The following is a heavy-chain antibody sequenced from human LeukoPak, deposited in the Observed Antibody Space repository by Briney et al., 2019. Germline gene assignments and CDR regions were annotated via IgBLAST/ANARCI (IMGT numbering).Heavy chain of an antibody. D-gene: IGHD3-10*01. Sequence: SETLSLTCTVSGGSISSSSYYWSWIRQPPGKGLEWIGEINHSGSTNYNPSLKSRVTISIDTSKNQFSLKLSSVTAADTAVYYCARSLRRFIAMVRGARYYFDYWGQGTLVTVSS. V-gene: IGHV4-39*07. CDR2: INHSGST. CDR1: GGSISSSSYY. J-gene: IGHJ4*02. CDR3: ARSLRRFIAMVRGARYYFDY.